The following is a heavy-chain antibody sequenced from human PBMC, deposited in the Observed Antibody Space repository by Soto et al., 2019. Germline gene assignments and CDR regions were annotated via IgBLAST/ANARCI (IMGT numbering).Heavy chain of an antibody. CDR3: ARAVYYYDSSGYGFDY. D-gene: IGHD3-22*01. CDR2: IYYSGST. J-gene: IGHJ4*02. V-gene: IGHV4-31*03. CDR1: GGSISSGGYY. Sequence: SETLSLTCTVSGGSISSGGYYWSWIRQHPGKGLEWIGYIYYSGSTYYNPSLKSRVTISVDTSKNQFSLKLSSVTAADTAVYYCARAVYYYDSSGYGFDYWGQGTLVTVS.